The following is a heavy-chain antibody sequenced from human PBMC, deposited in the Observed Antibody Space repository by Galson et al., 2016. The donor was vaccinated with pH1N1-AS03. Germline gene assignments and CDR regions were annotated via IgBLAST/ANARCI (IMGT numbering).Heavy chain of an antibody. Sequence: LRLSCAASGFTFSRHCMTWVRQPPGKGLEWIATIYHGGSTYYNPSLKSRVTISIDTSKNQFSLKLNSVTAADTAVYYRAKPHDYNEYEGGFDIWGQGTRVTVSS. V-gene: IGHV4-38-2*01. CDR3: AKPHDYNEYEGGFDI. CDR1: GFTFSRHC. J-gene: IGHJ3*02. CDR2: IYHGGST. D-gene: IGHD5-24*01.